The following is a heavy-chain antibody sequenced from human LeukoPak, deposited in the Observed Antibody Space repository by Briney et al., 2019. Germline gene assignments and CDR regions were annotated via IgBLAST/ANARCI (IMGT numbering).Heavy chain of an antibody. J-gene: IGHJ4*02. V-gene: IGHV5-51*01. D-gene: IGHD5-12*01. CDR2: INPDDSDT. CDR1: GYKFTSYW. Sequence: GESLKISCKAFGYKFTSYWIAWVRQMPGKGLEWMGIINPDDSDTRYSPSFQGQVTISADKSITTAYLQWSSLKASDTAMYYCARQWHGDYWGQGTLVTVSS. CDR3: ARQWHGDY.